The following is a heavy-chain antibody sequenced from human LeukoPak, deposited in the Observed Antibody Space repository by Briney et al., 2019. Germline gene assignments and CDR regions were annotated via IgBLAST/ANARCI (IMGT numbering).Heavy chain of an antibody. CDR2: ISGSGDRI. CDR1: GFTFSNYA. CDR3: AKGLTAAGTLAFDN. D-gene: IGHD1-1*01. Sequence: GGSLRLSCAASGFTFSNYAMSWVRQAPGKGLEWVSAISGSGDRIYYADSVKGRFTIPRDNNKNTLYLQVNSLRAEDTAVFYCAKGLTAAGTLAFDNWGQGTLVTVSS. J-gene: IGHJ4*02. V-gene: IGHV3-23*01.